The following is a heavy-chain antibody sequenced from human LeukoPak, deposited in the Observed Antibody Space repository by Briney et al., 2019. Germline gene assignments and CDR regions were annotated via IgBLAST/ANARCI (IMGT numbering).Heavy chain of an antibody. Sequence: SQTLSLTCTVSGGSISSGGYYWRWIRQHPGKGLEWIGYIYYSGSTYYNPSLKSRVTISVDTSNNQFSLKLSSVTAADTAVYYCARDSRVVPAAMPYYYYGMDVWGQGTTVTVSS. CDR2: IYYSGST. D-gene: IGHD2-2*01. J-gene: IGHJ6*02. V-gene: IGHV4-31*03. CDR3: ARDSRVVPAAMPYYYYGMDV. CDR1: GGSISSGGYY.